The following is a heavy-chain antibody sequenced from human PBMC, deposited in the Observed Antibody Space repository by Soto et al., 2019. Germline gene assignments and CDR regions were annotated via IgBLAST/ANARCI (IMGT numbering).Heavy chain of an antibody. CDR2: INHSGST. J-gene: IGHJ6*03. V-gene: IGHV4-34*01. CDR3: ARVQRRRDCSGGSCYSEGYYYYMDV. Sequence: SETLSLTCAVYGGSFSGYYWSWIRQPPGKGLEWIGEINHSGSTNYNPSLKSRVTISVDTSKNQFSLKLSSVTAADTAVYYCARVQRRRDCSGGSCYSEGYYYYMDVWGKGTTVTVSS. CDR1: GGSFSGYY. D-gene: IGHD2-15*01.